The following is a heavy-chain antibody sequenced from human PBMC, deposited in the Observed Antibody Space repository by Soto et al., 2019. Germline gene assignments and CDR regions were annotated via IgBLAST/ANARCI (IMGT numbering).Heavy chain of an antibody. CDR1: GISLTTRPVG. CDR3: AHRRGVFDWNDGDFDF. J-gene: IGHJ4*02. Sequence: KESGPTLVKPTETLTLTCSFSGISLTTRPVGVGWIRQPPGKALECLALIYWDDDKRYSPSVRSRLAITKDTSKNQVVLTMTNVDPMDTAAYYCAHRRGVFDWNDGDFDFWGQGTLVTVSS. D-gene: IGHD1-1*01. CDR2: IYWDDDK. V-gene: IGHV2-5*02.